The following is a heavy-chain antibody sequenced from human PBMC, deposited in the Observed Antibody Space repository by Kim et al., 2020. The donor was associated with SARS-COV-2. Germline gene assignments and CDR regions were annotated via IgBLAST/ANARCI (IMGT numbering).Heavy chain of an antibody. Sequence: SETLSLTCTVSGVSIRSYYWSWIRQPPGMGLEWIAYIYYIGSTNYNPSLMSRATISLGPSKNQFSLKLGSVTAADTAIYYCATYSYDSDYFDFWGQGTLVTVSS. CDR3: ATYSYDSDYFDF. J-gene: IGHJ4*02. D-gene: IGHD5-18*01. V-gene: IGHV4-59*13. CDR2: IYYIGST. CDR1: GVSIRSYY.